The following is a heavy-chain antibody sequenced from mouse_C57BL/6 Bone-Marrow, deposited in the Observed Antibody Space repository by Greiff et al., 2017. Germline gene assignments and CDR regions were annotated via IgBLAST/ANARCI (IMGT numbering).Heavy chain of an antibody. CDR2: IDPENGDT. CDR1: GFNIKDDY. Sequence: EVHLVESGAELVRPGASVKLSCTASGFNIKDDYMHWVKQRPEQGLEWIGWIDPENGDTEYASKFQGKATITADTSSNTAYLQLSSLTSEDTAVYYCTTPIYYDRRGAMDYRGQGTSVTVSS. CDR3: TTPIYYDRRGAMDY. D-gene: IGHD2-4*01. V-gene: IGHV14-4*01. J-gene: IGHJ4*01.